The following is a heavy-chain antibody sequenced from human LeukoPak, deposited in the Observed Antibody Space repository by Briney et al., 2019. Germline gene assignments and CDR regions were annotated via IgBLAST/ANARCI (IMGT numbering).Heavy chain of an antibody. D-gene: IGHD3-10*01. J-gene: IGHJ4*02. Sequence: PSETLSLTWAVYGGSFNGDYWSWIRQPPGKGLEWIGEINHSGSTSYNPSLKSRVTISVDTSKNQFSLKLSSVTAADTAVYYCARVPRLLWFGPNHVHFDYWGQGTLVTVSS. CDR2: INHSGST. CDR1: GGSFNGDY. CDR3: ARVPRLLWFGPNHVHFDY. V-gene: IGHV4-34*01.